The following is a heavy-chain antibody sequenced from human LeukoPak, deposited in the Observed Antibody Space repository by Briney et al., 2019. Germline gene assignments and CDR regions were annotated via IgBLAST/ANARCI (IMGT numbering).Heavy chain of an antibody. V-gene: IGHV4-61*01. CDR2: IFYSGST. Sequence: PSETLSLTCTVSGVSVGSGSYYWSWIRQPPGKGLEWIGYIFYSGSTNYSPSLKSRVTISVDTSKNQVSLNLSSVTAADTAVYYCARLIYSSSSSGFDFWGQGTLVTVSS. CDR1: GVSVGSGSYY. CDR3: ARLIYSSSSSGFDF. J-gene: IGHJ4*02. D-gene: IGHD6-6*01.